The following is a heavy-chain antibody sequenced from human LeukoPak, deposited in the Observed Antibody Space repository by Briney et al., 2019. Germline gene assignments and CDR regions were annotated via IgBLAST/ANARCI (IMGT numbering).Heavy chain of an antibody. J-gene: IGHJ4*02. CDR3: ARDSRSHCGTAACYGPYFDY. CDR2: IRDSGTTI. D-gene: IGHD2-2*01. V-gene: IGHV3-48*01. CDR1: GFTFGLSS. Sequence: GESLKISCTASGFTFGLSSMNWVRQAPGKGLEWVSYIRDSGTTIYYADSVKGRFTISRDNAKNSLYLQMNSLTAEDTAVYFCARDSRSHCGTAACYGPYFDYWGQGILVTVSS.